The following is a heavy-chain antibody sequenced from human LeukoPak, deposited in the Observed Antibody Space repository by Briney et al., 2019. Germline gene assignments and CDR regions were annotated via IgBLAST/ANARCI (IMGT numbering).Heavy chain of an antibody. CDR3: ARVSGPGMNEYFHL. V-gene: IGHV3-74*03. CDR1: GFTFSGAW. Sequence: PGGSLRLSCAASGFTFSGAWMHWVRQAPGKGLVWVSRISNDGTTTMYADSVKGRFTLSRDNAKNTLYLQMNSLRAEDTAVYYCARVSGPGMNEYFHLWGQGTLVTVSS. D-gene: IGHD3-10*01. J-gene: IGHJ1*01. CDR2: ISNDGTTT.